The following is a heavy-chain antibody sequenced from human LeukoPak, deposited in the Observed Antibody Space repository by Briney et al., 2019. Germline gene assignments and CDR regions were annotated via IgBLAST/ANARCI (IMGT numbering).Heavy chain of an antibody. Sequence: CRPALVKPTQTLTLTCTFSWFSLNTAGMCVGWIRQPPGQALEWLARIGWDDDEFYSTSLKTRLTISKDTSKNQVALTVANVDPVDTATYFCARIRWTTVTTRRYYLDVWGEGTPVTVSS. V-gene: IGHV2-70*17. J-gene: IGHJ6*03. D-gene: IGHD4-17*01. CDR3: ARIRWTTVTTRRYYLDV. CDR1: WFSLNTAGMC. CDR2: IGWDDDE.